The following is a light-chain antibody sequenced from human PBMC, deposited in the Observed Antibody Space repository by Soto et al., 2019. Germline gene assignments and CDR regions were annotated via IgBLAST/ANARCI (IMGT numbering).Light chain of an antibody. J-gene: IGLJ1*01. CDR2: RDD. Sequence: QSVLTQPPSASGTPGQRVTISCSGSSSNIGSKFVYWYQQLPGTAPKLLIYRDDQRPSGVPDRFSGSKSGTSASLAISGLQSEDEADYYCAAWDDSLNGYVFGTGTKLTVL. CDR1: SSNIGSKF. V-gene: IGLV1-44*01. CDR3: AAWDDSLNGYV.